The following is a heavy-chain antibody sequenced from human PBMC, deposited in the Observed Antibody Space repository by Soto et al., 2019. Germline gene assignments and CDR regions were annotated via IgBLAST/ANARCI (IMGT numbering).Heavy chain of an antibody. J-gene: IGHJ6*02. D-gene: IGHD5-18*01. Sequence: LRLSCTASGLTFISHWMSWVRQPPGKGLEWVANIKQDGSEKYYVDSVKGRFTISRDNAKNSLYLQMNSLRAEDTAVYYCARERGYSYGYLSYYYYVMDFLGQGTTVT. V-gene: IGHV3-7*01. CDR1: GLTFISHW. CDR2: IKQDGSEK. CDR3: ARERGYSYGYLSYYYYVMDF.